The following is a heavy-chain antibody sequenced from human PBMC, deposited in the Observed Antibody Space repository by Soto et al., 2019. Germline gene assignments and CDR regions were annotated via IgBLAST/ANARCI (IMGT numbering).Heavy chain of an antibody. CDR3: ARVRYYDSSGRFDY. V-gene: IGHV4-61*01. CDR1: GRSVSSGSYY. J-gene: IGHJ4*02. Sequence: SETLSLTCTVSGRSVSSGSYYWSWILHPPGKGVEWIGDIYCSGSTNYTPSLKSRVTISVDTAKNQCSLKLSSVTAADTAVYYCARVRYYDSSGRFDYWGQGTLVTVSS. CDR2: IYCSGST. D-gene: IGHD3-22*01.